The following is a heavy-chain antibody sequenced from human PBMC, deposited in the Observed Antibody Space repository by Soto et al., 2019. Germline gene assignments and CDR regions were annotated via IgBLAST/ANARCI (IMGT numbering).Heavy chain of an antibody. Sequence: SETLSLTCPFSGCSISSYYWSWIRQPPGKGLEWIGYIYYSGSTNYNPSLKSRVTISVDTSKNQFSLKLSSVTAADTAVYYCARRYGDYFDYWGQGTLVTVS. D-gene: IGHD4-17*01. J-gene: IGHJ4*02. CDR3: ARRYGDYFDY. CDR2: IYYSGST. V-gene: IGHV4-59*08. CDR1: GCSISSYY.